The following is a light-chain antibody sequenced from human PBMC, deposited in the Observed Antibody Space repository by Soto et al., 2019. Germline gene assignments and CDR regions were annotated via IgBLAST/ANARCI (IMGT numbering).Light chain of an antibody. Sequence: QSVLTQPPSVSGAPGQRVTISCTGSSSNIGAGYDVHWYQPLPGTAPKVLIYGNNNRPSGVPDRFSGSTSGTSASLAITGLQAEDEADYYCQSYDSSLSGSYVFGTGTKLTVL. V-gene: IGLV1-40*01. CDR2: GNN. J-gene: IGLJ1*01. CDR1: SSNIGAGYD. CDR3: QSYDSSLSGSYV.